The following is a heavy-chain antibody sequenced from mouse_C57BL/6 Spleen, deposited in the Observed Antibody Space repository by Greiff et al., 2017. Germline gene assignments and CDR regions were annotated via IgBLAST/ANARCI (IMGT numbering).Heavy chain of an antibody. Sequence: EVKLVESGPELVKPGASVKISCKASGYSFTGYYMNWVKQSPEKSLEWIGELNPSTGGTTYNQKFKAKATLTVDKSSSTAYMQLKSLTSEDSAVYYCAQLGHDYWGQGTTLTVSS. CDR1: GYSFTGYY. D-gene: IGHD4-1*02. V-gene: IGHV1-42*01. CDR3: AQLGHDY. J-gene: IGHJ2*01. CDR2: LNPSTGGT.